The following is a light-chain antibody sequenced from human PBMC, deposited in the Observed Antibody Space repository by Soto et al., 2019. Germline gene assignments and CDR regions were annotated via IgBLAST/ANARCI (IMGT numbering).Light chain of an antibody. Sequence: EIVLTQSPATLYVSPGGRATLSCRASQNVMYNSAWYQQKPGQAPRLLVYGATTRATDAPPRFRGSGSGTEFSLTISSLQSEDFATYYCQQYGGWPRTFGQGSRVEIK. CDR2: GAT. V-gene: IGKV3-15*01. J-gene: IGKJ1*01. CDR3: QQYGGWPRT. CDR1: QNVMYN.